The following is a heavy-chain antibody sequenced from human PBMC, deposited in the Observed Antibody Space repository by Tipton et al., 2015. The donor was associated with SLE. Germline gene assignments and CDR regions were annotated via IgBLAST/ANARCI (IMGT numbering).Heavy chain of an antibody. D-gene: IGHD6-13*01. CDR1: GFTFSSYW. CDR3: AKDGSSAAGIYYYYGMDV. Sequence: GSLRLSCAASGFTFSSYWMSWVRQAPGKGLEWVANIKQDGSEKYYVDSVKGRFTISRDNSKNTLYLQMNSLRAEDTAVYYCAKDGSSAAGIYYYYGMDVWGQGTTVTVSS. CDR2: IKQDGSEK. V-gene: IGHV3-7*01. J-gene: IGHJ6*02.